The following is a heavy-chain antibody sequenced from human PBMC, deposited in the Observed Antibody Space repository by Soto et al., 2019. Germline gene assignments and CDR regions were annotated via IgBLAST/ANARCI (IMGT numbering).Heavy chain of an antibody. CDR2: ITGSGGST. J-gene: IGHJ4*02. D-gene: IGHD3-3*01. Sequence: PGGSLRLSCAASGFTLSNYAMSWVRQAPGQGLEWVSAITGSGGSTYYADSVKGRFTISRDTSQNTVYLQMNSLRAEDTAVYYCAKGVTYYDFWSGHFEYWGQGTLVTVSS. CDR3: AKGVTYYDFWSGHFEY. V-gene: IGHV3-23*01. CDR1: GFTLSNYA.